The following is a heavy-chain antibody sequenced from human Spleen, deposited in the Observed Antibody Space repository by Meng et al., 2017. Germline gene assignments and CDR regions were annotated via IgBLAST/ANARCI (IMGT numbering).Heavy chain of an antibody. D-gene: IGHD1-26*01. CDR1: GGSFSGYY. CDR3: ARRTVGASPNWFDP. V-gene: IGHV4-34*01. J-gene: IGHJ5*02. CDR2: INRSGST. Sequence: SQTLSLTCAVYGGSFSGYYWSWIRQPPGKGLEWIGEINRSGSTNYKPSLKSRITISVDTSKNQFSLKLSSVTAADTAVFYCARRTVGASPNWFDPWGQGTLVTSPQ.